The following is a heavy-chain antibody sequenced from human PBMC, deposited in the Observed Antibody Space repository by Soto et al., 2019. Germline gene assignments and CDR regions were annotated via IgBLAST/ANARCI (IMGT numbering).Heavy chain of an antibody. V-gene: IGHV4-39*01. CDR3: VTTAAYCSGTSCYDFDY. J-gene: IGHJ4*02. CDR2: IYYSGNT. Sequence: SETLSLTCTVSGGSISSSSNYYWGWIRQPPGKGLEWIGSIYYSGNTYYNPSLKSRVTLSVDTSKNQFSLFLSSVTAADTAVYYCVTTAAYCSGTSCYDFDYWGQGSLVTVSS. CDR1: GGSISSSSNYY. D-gene: IGHD2-2*01.